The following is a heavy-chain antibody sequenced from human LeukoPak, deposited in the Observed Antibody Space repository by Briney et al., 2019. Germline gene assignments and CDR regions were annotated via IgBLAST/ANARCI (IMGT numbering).Heavy chain of an antibody. CDR1: GGTFSSYA. V-gene: IGHV1-69*05. CDR2: IIPIFGTA. CDR3: ASRITAGYYYYYMDV. D-gene: IGHD3-10*01. J-gene: IGHJ6*03. Sequence: SVKVSCKASGGTFSSYAISWVRQAPGQGLEWMGRIIPIFGTANYAQKFQGRVTITTDESTSTAYMELSSLRSEDTAVYYCASRITAGYYYYYMDVWGEGTTVTVSS.